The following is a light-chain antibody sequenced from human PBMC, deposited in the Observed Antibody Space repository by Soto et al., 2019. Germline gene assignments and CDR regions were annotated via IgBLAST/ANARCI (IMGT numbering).Light chain of an antibody. J-gene: IGLJ1*01. CDR1: SSDVGGYNY. V-gene: IGLV2-14*01. Sequence: QSALTQPASVSGSPGQSITISCTGTSSDVGGYNYVSWYQQHPGKAPKLMIYDVSNRPSGVSNRFSGSKSGNTASLTISGLQAEDEADYYCSSYTSSSSLGVLGNGTKFTVL. CDR3: SSYTSSSSLGV. CDR2: DVS.